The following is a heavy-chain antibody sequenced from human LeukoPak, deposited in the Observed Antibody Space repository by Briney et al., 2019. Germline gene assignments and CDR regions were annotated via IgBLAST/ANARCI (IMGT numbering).Heavy chain of an antibody. CDR1: AFTFNTFDNFA. D-gene: IGHD3-10*01. J-gene: IGHJ4*02. Sequence: GGSLRLSCSVSAFTFNTFDNFAMNWVRQAPGKGLEWVAAISESGASTYYAASVKGRFTISRDNSENTLYLQMHGLRAGDTAVYYCASILLWYVYDYWGQGTLVTVSS. CDR2: ISESGAST. CDR3: ASILLWYVYDY. V-gene: IGHV3-23*01.